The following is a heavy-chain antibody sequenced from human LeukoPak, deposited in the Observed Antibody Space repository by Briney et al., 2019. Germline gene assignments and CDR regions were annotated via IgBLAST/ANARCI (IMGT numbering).Heavy chain of an antibody. Sequence: GGSPRISSAASAFIFVNACMTRVRHAPRKRLELVANTNHDGSDKYYVAAFKGGCIISRDNAKNSLYLQMNSLRTEHTAVYYCVREDYGDYTLVDYWGQGTLATVYS. CDR3: VREDYGDYTLVDY. D-gene: IGHD4-17*01. V-gene: IGHV3-7*03. CDR1: AFIFVNAC. J-gene: IGHJ4*02. CDR2: TNHDGSDK.